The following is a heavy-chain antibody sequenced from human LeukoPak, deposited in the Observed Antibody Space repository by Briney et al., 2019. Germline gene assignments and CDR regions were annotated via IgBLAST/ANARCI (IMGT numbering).Heavy chain of an antibody. CDR3: AELGITMIGGV. CDR1: GLTFSNYA. V-gene: IGHV3-30*04. Sequence: GGSLRLSCAASGLTFSNYAIHWVRQAPGKGLEWVSVISYDGTNKYYADSVKGRFTISRDNAKNSLYLQMNSLRAEDTAVYYCAELGITMIGGVWGKGTTVTISS. D-gene: IGHD3-10*02. J-gene: IGHJ6*04. CDR2: ISYDGTNK.